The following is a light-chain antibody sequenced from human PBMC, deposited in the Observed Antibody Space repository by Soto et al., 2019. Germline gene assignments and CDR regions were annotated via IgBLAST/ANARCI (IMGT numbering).Light chain of an antibody. V-gene: IGKV1-9*01. Sequence: DIQLTQSPSFLSASVGDRIAVTCRASQVSNAYLVWFQQKPGKAPRLLIYASSILQGGVPSRFSGRGYGTEFTLTINCLQPEDFATYYCQQLNRYPLTFGGGTTVEIK. CDR3: QQLNRYPLT. J-gene: IGKJ4*01. CDR2: ASS. CDR1: QVSNAY.